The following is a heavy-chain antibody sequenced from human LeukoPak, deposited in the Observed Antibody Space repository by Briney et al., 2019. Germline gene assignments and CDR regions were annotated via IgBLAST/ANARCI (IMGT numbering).Heavy chain of an antibody. CDR3: ARGTFDP. J-gene: IGHJ5*02. CDR1: GYAFIDHH. V-gene: IGHV1-2*02. CDR2: IHPNGGGT. D-gene: IGHD3/OR15-3a*01. Sequence: ASVKVSCKTSGYAFIDHHMHWVRKAPGQGLEWMGWIHPNGGGTNYAQRFQGRVTMTRDTSISTVYMELSRLRSDDTAVYYCARGTFDPWGQGTLVTVSS.